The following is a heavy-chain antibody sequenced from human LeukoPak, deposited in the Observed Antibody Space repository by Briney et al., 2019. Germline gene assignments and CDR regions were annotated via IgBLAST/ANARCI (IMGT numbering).Heavy chain of an antibody. CDR3: ARGSSRVLVAASTHDAFDI. CDR1: GFTFSSYA. V-gene: IGHV3-23*01. J-gene: IGHJ3*02. Sequence: PGGSLRLSCAASGFTFSSYAMSWVRQAPGKGLEWVSASSGSGGSTYYADSVKGRFTISRDNSKNTLYLQMNSLRAEDTAVYYCARGSSRVLVAASTHDAFDIWGQGTMVTVSS. D-gene: IGHD5-12*01. CDR2: SSGSGGST.